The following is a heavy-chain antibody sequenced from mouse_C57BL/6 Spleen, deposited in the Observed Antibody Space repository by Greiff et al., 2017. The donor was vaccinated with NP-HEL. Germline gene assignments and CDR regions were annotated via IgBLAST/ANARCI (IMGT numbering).Heavy chain of an antibody. Sequence: EVKLVESGGDLVKPGGSLKLSCAASGFTFSSYGMSWVRQTPDKRLEWVATISSGGSYTYYPDSVKGRFTISRDNAKNTLYLQMSSLKSEDTAMYYCARQGDYGSPFAYWGQGTLVTVSA. D-gene: IGHD1-1*01. CDR3: ARQGDYGSPFAY. CDR1: GFTFSSYG. V-gene: IGHV5-6*02. J-gene: IGHJ3*01. CDR2: ISSGGSYT.